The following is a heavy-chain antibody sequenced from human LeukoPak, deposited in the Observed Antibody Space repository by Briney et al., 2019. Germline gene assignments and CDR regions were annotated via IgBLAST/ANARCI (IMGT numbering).Heavy chain of an antibody. V-gene: IGHV4-4*07. J-gene: IGHJ4*02. D-gene: IGHD2-15*01. CDR1: GGSVSSYY. Sequence: KPLETLSLTCTVSGGSVSSYYWSWIRQPAGKGLEWIGRIYTSGSTNYNPSLKSRVTMSVDTSKNQFSPKLSSVTAADTAVYYCARGALSGGSSRYFDYWGQGTLVTVSS. CDR2: IYTSGST. CDR3: ARGALSGGSSRYFDY.